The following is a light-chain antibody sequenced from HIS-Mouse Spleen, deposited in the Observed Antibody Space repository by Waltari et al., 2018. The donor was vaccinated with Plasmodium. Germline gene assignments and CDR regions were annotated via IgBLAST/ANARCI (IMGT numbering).Light chain of an antibody. V-gene: IGLV2-14*03. J-gene: IGLJ2*01. CDR1: SNDVGGYHY. Sequence: QSALTQPASVSGSPGQSITIPCTGTSNDVGGYHYVSWYQQHPGKAPKLMIYDVSNRPSGVSNRFSGSKSGNTASLTISGLQAEDEADYYCSSYTSSSTLVFGGGTKLTVL. CDR2: DVS. CDR3: SSYTSSSTLV.